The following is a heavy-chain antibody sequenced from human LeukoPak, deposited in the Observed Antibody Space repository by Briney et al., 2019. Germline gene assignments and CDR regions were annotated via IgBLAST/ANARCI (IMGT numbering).Heavy chain of an antibody. CDR1: GGSISSSSYY. Sequence: SETLSLTCTVSGGSISSSSYYWGWIRQPPGKGLEWIGSIYYSGSTYYNPSLKSRVTISVDTSKNQFSLKLSSVTAADTAVYYCARQSAIFALHYYYMDVRGKGTTVTVSS. V-gene: IGHV4-39*01. J-gene: IGHJ6*03. CDR2: IYYSGST. D-gene: IGHD3-3*01. CDR3: ARQSAIFALHYYYMDV.